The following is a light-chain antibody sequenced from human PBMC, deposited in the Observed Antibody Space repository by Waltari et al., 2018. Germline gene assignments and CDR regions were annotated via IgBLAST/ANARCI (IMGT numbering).Light chain of an antibody. CDR3: QQYNNWPPGRT. CDR2: RAS. Sequence: EIVMTQSPATLSVSPGERATLSCRASQGVSSNLAWYQQKPGQAPRLLIYRASARATGIPARFSGSGSGTEFTLTISSLQSEDFAVYYCQQYNNWPPGRTFGQGTKVEIK. J-gene: IGKJ1*01. V-gene: IGKV3-15*01. CDR1: QGVSSN.